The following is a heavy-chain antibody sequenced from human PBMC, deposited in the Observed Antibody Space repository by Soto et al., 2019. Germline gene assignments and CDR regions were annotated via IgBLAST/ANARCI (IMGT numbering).Heavy chain of an antibody. Sequence: EVQLVQSRAEVKKPGESLKISCKGSGYTFTSYWIGWVRQMPGKGLEWMGIIYPGDSNTRYSPSFQGQVTISADKSISTAYLQWSSLKASDTAMYFCARQGYCSNTACYPTDYWGQGTLVTVSS. D-gene: IGHD2-2*01. V-gene: IGHV5-51*01. CDR1: GYTFTSYW. CDR2: IYPGDSNT. CDR3: ARQGYCSNTACYPTDY. J-gene: IGHJ4*02.